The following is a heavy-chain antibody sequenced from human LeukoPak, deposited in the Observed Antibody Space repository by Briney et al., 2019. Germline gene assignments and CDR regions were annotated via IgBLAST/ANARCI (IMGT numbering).Heavy chain of an antibody. CDR3: ARGVATIVGYYYGMDV. CDR1: GGSFSGYY. CDR2: INHSGST. D-gene: IGHD5-12*01. Sequence: SETLSLTCAVYGGSFSGYYWSWIRQPPGKGLEWIGEINHSGSTNYNQSLKSRVTISVDTSKNQFSLKLSSVTAADTAVYYCARGVATIVGYYYGMDVWGQGTTVTVSS. V-gene: IGHV4-34*01. J-gene: IGHJ6*02.